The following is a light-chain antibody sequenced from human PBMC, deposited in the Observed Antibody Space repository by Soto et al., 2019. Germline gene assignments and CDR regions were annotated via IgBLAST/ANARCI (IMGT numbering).Light chain of an antibody. J-gene: IGLJ1*01. CDR3: QSYDTNMNGYV. CDR1: SSNIGAGYD. CDR2: GNS. V-gene: IGLV1-40*01. Sequence: QSVLTQPPSVSGAPGQRVTISCTGSSSNIGAGYDVHWYQQLPGTAPKLLIYGNSNRPSGVPDRFSGSKSGTSASLAITRLQAEDEADYYCQSYDTNMNGYVFGTGTKVTVL.